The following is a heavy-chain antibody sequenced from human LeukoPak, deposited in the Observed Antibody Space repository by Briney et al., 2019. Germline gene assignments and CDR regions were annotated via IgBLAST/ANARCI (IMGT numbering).Heavy chain of an antibody. CDR3: AKGTMIVVVISFDY. CDR2: ISGSGGST. Sequence: GGSLRLSCAASGFTFSSCAMSWVRQAPGKGLEWVSAISGSGGSTYYADSVKGRFTISRDNSKNTLYLQMNSLRAEDTAVYYCAKGTMIVVVISFDYWGQGTLVTVSS. D-gene: IGHD3-22*01. V-gene: IGHV3-23*01. CDR1: GFTFSSCA. J-gene: IGHJ4*02.